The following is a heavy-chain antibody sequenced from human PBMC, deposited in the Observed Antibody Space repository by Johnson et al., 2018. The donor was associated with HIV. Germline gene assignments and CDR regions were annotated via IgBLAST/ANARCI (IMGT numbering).Heavy chain of an antibody. J-gene: IGHJ3*02. D-gene: IGHD6-19*01. CDR1: GFTFSSYG. Sequence: QVQLVESGGGVVQPGGSLRLSCAASGFTFSSYGMHWVRQAPGKGLEWVAFIRYDGSIQYYTDSVKGRFTISRDNSRNTLYLQMNSLRVEDTAMYYCAQEKSSGWSFHAFDIWGQGTMVTVSS. CDR3: AQEKSSGWSFHAFDI. V-gene: IGHV3-30*02. CDR2: IRYDGSIQ.